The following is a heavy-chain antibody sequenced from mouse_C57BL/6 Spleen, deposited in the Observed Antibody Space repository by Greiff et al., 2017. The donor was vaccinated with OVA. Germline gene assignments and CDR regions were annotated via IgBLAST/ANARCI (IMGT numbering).Heavy chain of an antibody. J-gene: IGHJ4*01. CDR2: IDPETGGT. Sequence: QVQLQQSGAELVRPGASVTLSCKASGYTFTDYEMHWVKQTPVHGLEWIGAIDPETGGTAYNQKFKGKATLTVNKSSSTAYMELSSLTSEDSAVYCGARGYFSNNGNMSYWGQGTTVTVSS. V-gene: IGHV1-15*01. D-gene: IGHD2-5*01. CDR1: GYTFTDYE. CDR3: ARGYFSNNGNMSY.